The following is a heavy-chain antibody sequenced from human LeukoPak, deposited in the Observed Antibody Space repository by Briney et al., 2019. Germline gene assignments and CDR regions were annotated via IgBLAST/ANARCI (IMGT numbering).Heavy chain of an antibody. J-gene: IGHJ4*02. Sequence: GSLRLSCAASGFTFSIYPMSWVRQAPGKGLEWVSSISGSGGYAYYANSVKGRFITSRDNSKNTLYLQMHSLRAGDTAVYYCASSWTIAVAGRKYYFQYWGQGTLVTVSS. V-gene: IGHV3-23*01. D-gene: IGHD6-19*01. CDR1: GFTFSIYP. CDR3: ASSWTIAVAGRKYYFQY. CDR2: ISGSGGYA.